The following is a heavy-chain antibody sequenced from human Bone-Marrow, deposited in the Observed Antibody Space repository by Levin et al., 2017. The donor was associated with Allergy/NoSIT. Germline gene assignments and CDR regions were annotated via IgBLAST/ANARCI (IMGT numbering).Heavy chain of an antibody. D-gene: IGHD2-15*01. CDR2: ISSSGSTI. J-gene: IGHJ6*03. V-gene: IGHV3-48*03. Sequence: PGGSLRLSCAASGFTFSSYEMNWVRQAPGKGLEWVSYISSSGSTIYYADSVKGRFTISRDNAKNSLYLQMNSLRAEDTAVYYCARARFYCSGGSCYPTYYYYYYMDVWGKGTTVTVSS. CDR3: ARARFYCSGGSCYPTYYYYYYMDV. CDR1: GFTFSSYE.